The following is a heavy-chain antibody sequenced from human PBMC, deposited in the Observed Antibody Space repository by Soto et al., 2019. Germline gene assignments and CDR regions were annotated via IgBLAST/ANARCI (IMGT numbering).Heavy chain of an antibody. CDR1: GFTFSSYS. CDR2: ISSSSSTI. V-gene: IGHV3-48*01. J-gene: IGHJ4*02. D-gene: IGHD5-12*01. CDR3: ARTGYSGYGNY. Sequence: GGSLRLSCAASGFTFSSYSMNWVRQAPGKGLEWVSYISSSSSTIYYADSVKGRFTISRDNAKNSLYLQMNSLRAEDTAVYYCARTGYSGYGNYWGQGTLVTVSS.